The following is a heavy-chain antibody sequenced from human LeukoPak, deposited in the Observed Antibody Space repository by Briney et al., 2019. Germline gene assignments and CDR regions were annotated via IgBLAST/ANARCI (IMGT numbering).Heavy chain of an antibody. CDR1: GGTFSSYT. CDR3: ARDDSPYYYGSGSYGSFDY. CDR2: IIPILGIA. D-gene: IGHD3-10*01. Sequence: SVKVSCKASGGTFSSYTISWVRQAPGQGLEWMGRIIPILGIANYAQKFRGRVTITADKSTSTAYMELSSLRSEDTAVYYCARDDSPYYYGSGSYGSFDYWGQGTLVTVSS. J-gene: IGHJ4*02. V-gene: IGHV1-69*04.